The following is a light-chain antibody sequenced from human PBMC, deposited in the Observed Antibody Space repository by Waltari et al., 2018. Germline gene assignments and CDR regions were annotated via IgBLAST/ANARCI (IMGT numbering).Light chain of an antibody. CDR3: SSYTSSSTFWV. Sequence: QSALTQPASVSGSPGQSITISCTGTSSDVGGYNYVSWYQQHPGKAPKLMLYYVSNRPSGVSNRFSGSKSGNTASLTISGLQAEDEADYYCSSYTSSSTFWVFGTGTKVTVL. CDR1: SSDVGGYNY. CDR2: YVS. J-gene: IGLJ1*01. V-gene: IGLV2-14*03.